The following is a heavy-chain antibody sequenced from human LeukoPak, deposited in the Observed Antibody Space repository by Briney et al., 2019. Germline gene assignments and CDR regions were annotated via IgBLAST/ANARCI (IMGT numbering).Heavy chain of an antibody. D-gene: IGHD1-7*01. Sequence: GGSLRLSCAASGFTFSSYAMSWVRQAPGKGLEWVSAISAGGNTYYADSVKGRFTISRDNSKNTLYLQMNSLRGEDTAVYYCAKDREGTIADYFDYWGQGTLVTVSS. V-gene: IGHV3-23*01. CDR2: ISAGGNT. J-gene: IGHJ4*02. CDR3: AKDREGTIADYFDY. CDR1: GFTFSSYA.